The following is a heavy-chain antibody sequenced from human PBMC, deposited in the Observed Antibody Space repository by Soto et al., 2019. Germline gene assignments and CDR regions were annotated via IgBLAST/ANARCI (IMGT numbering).Heavy chain of an antibody. J-gene: IGHJ4*02. V-gene: IGHV6-1*01. CDR2: TYYRSKWYN. D-gene: IGHD3-10*01. CDR3: ARAKGDHEGLYYFDY. Sequence: SRTLSLTCAISGDSVSSNSAAWNWIRQSPSRGLEWLGRTYYRSKWYNDYAVSVKSRITINPDTSKNQFSLQLNSVTPEDAAVYYCARAKGDHEGLYYFDYWGQGTLVTVSS. CDR1: GDSVSSNSAA.